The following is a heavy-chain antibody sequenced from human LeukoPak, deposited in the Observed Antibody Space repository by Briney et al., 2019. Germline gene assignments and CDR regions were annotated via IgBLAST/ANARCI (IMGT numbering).Heavy chain of an antibody. J-gene: IGHJ4*02. V-gene: IGHV3-21*01. D-gene: IGHD3-10*01. Sequence: KPGGSLRLSCAASGFTFSSYSMNWVRQAPGKGLEWVSSISSSSSYIYYADSVKGRFTISRDNAKNSLYLQMNSLRAEDTAVYHCARDLSSGGSGLDYWGQGTLVTVSS. CDR2: ISSSSSYI. CDR3: ARDLSSGGSGLDY. CDR1: GFTFSSYS.